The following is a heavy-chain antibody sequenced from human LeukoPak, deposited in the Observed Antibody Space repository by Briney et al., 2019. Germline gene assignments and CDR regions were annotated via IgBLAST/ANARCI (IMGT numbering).Heavy chain of an antibody. CDR3: ARDVGGYSYGYRPTELYWYFDL. D-gene: IGHD5-18*01. CDR1: GGSFSAYY. V-gene: IGHV4-34*01. J-gene: IGHJ2*01. CDR2: INHSGSTT. Sequence: SETLSLTCAVYGGSFSAYYWSWIRQPPGKGLEWIGEINHSGSTTNYNPSLKSRITISVDTSKNQFSLKLSSVTAADTAVYYCARDVGGYSYGYRPTELYWYFDLWGRGTRVTVSS.